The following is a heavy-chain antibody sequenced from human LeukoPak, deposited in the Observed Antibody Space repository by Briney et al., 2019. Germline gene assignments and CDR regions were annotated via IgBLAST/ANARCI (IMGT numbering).Heavy chain of an antibody. CDR3: AELGITMIGGV. Sequence: GGSLRLSCAASGFVFRNFGIHWVRQAPGKGLEWVTFIRNDGSDKYYTASVRGRFTISRDNSKNSLYLQMNSLRAEDTAVYYCAELGITMIGGVWGKGTTVTISS. CDR2: IRNDGSDK. CDR1: GFVFRNFG. J-gene: IGHJ6*04. D-gene: IGHD3-10*02. V-gene: IGHV3-30*02.